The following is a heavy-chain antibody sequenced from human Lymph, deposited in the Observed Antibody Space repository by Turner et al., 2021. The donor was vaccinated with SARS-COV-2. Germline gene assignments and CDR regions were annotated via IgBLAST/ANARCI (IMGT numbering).Heavy chain of an antibody. J-gene: IGHJ4*02. CDR1: GFTVRSNY. D-gene: IGHD4-17*01. V-gene: IGHV3-53*01. Sequence: EVQLVESGGGLIQPGGSLRLSCSASGFTVRSNYITWVRQAPGKGLEWVSLIYSGGSTYYADSGKGRFTIYRDNSKNTLYLKMNSLRADDTAVYYCARVLPYGDYFDYWGQGTLVTVSS. CDR2: IYSGGST. CDR3: ARVLPYGDYFDY.